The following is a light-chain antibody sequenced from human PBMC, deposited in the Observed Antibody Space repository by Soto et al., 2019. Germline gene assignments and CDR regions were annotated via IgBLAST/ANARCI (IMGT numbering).Light chain of an antibody. CDR3: HQYGDTPPWT. CDR1: QSVSRSY. J-gene: IGKJ1*01. V-gene: IGKV3-20*01. Sequence: EIVLTQSPGTLSLSPVEISTLSCRASQSVSRSYLVWYQQKPGQAPRLLISGASNRATGIPARFSGSGSGTDFTLTISRLEPEDFAVYYCHQYGDTPPWTFGQGTKVDIK. CDR2: GAS.